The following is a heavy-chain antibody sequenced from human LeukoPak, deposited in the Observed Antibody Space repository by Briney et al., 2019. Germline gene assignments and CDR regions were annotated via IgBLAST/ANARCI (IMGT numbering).Heavy chain of an antibody. CDR3: ARESDILTGYWDY. CDR1: GGSISSGGYC. J-gene: IGHJ4*02. Sequence: SETLSLTCTVSGGSISSGGYCWSWIRQHPGKGLEWIGYIYYSGSTYYNPSLKSRVTISVDTSKNQFSLKLSSVTAADTAVYYCARESDILTGYWDYWGQGTLVTVSS. CDR2: IYYSGST. D-gene: IGHD3-9*01. V-gene: IGHV4-31*03.